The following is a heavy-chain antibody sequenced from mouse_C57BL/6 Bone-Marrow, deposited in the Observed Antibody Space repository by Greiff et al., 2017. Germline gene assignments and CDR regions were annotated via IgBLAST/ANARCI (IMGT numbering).Heavy chain of an antibody. J-gene: IGHJ2*01. V-gene: IGHV1-54*01. Sequence: QVQLKQSGAELVRPGTSVKVSCKASGYAFTNYLIEWVKQRPGQGLEWIGVINPGSGGTNYKEKFKGKATLTADKSSSTAYLQLSSLTSEDSAVYFCARSSYYGYWGQGTTLTVSS. D-gene: IGHD1-1*01. CDR2: INPGSGGT. CDR3: ARSSYYGY. CDR1: GYAFTNYL.